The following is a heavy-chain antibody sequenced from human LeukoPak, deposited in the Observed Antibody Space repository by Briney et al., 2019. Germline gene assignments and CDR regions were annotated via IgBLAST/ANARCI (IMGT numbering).Heavy chain of an antibody. Sequence: PGGSLRLSCAASGFTFNTYTMNWIRQAPGKGLEWVSAISGSGGSTYYADSVKGRFTISRDNSKNTLYLQMNSLRAEDTAVYYCAKNAVYYYGSGNPHAFDIWGQGTMVTVSS. V-gene: IGHV3-23*01. J-gene: IGHJ3*02. CDR3: AKNAVYYYGSGNPHAFDI. D-gene: IGHD3-10*01. CDR1: GFTFNTYT. CDR2: ISGSGGST.